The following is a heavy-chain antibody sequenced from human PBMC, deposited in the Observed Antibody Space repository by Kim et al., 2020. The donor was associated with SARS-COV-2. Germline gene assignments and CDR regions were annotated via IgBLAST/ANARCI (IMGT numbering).Heavy chain of an antibody. Sequence: SETLSLTCTVSGGSISSGGYYWSWIRQHPGKGLEWIGYIYYSGSTYYNPSLKSRVTISVDTSKNQFSLKLSSVTAADTAVYYCAIRARTHPHRDYWGQGTLVTVSS. CDR3: AIRARTHPHRDY. J-gene: IGHJ4*02. CDR1: GGSISSGGYY. V-gene: IGHV4-31*03. CDR2: IYYSGST.